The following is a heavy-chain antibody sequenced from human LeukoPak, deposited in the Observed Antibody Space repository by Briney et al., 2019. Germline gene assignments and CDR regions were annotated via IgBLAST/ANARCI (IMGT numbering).Heavy chain of an antibody. CDR1: GYTFTSYY. J-gene: IGHJ3*02. CDR2: INPSGGST. Sequence: ASVTVSCKASGYTFTSYYMHWVRQAPGQGLEWMGIINPSGGSTSYAQKFQGRVTMTRDTSTSTVYMELSSLRSEDTAVYYCARDLISERWLQLNAFDIWGQGTMVSVSS. D-gene: IGHD5-24*01. V-gene: IGHV1-46*01. CDR3: ARDLISERWLQLNAFDI.